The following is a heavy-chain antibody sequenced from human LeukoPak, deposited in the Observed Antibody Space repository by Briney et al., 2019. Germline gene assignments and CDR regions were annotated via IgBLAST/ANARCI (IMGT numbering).Heavy chain of an antibody. D-gene: IGHD6-19*01. CDR1: GGSISSYY. CDR3: ARVAEKLSYYYTTWTS. V-gene: IGHV4-4*07. CDR2: IYTSGST. Sequence: SETLSLTCTVSGGSISSYYGSWIRQPAGKGREWIGRIYTSGSTNYNPSLKSRVAMSIDTSKNQFSLKLSSVTAADTAVYYCARVAEKLSYYYTTWTSGAKGPRSPSP. J-gene: IGHJ6*03.